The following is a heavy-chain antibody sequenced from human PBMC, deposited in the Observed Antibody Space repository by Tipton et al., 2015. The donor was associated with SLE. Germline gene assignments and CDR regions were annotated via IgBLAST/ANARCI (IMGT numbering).Heavy chain of an antibody. CDR3: ARGVAGYFYYCYLDV. CDR1: GYSISSGYF. CDR2: ISHSETT. J-gene: IGHJ6*03. V-gene: IGHV4-38-2*01. Sequence: TLSLTCVVSGYSISSGYFWTWMRQPPGRGLEWIGSISHSETTYSNPSLKSRVTMSLDTSNNHFSLQLTSVTAADTAVYYCARGVAGYFYYCYLDVWGKGTTVTIPS.